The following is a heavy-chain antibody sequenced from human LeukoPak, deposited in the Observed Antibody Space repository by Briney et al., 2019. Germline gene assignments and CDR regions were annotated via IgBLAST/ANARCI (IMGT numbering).Heavy chain of an antibody. Sequence: GESLKISCTGSGYSFTSYWIGWVRQMPGKGLEWLGIIYPGDSDTRYSPSFHGQVTISADKSISTAYLQWSSLKASDTAMYYCARPAAAGNYYYYGMDVWGQGTTVTVSS. CDR3: ARPAAAGNYYYYGMDV. D-gene: IGHD6-13*01. V-gene: IGHV5-51*01. CDR1: GYSFTSYW. J-gene: IGHJ6*02. CDR2: IYPGDSDT.